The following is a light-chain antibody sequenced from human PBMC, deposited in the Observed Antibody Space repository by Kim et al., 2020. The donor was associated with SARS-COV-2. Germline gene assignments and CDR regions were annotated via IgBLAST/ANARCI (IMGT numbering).Light chain of an antibody. CDR2: NKD. CDR1: KLRNYY. CDR3: NSRGVSDDYIVV. J-gene: IGLJ2*01. V-gene: IGLV3-19*01. Sequence: EQTVKITCQGDKLRNYYASWYQQKPGQAPLLVIYNKDRRPAGVPDRFSASSSGNTASLTITGAQAEDEADYYCNSRGVSDDYIVVFGGGTKVTVL.